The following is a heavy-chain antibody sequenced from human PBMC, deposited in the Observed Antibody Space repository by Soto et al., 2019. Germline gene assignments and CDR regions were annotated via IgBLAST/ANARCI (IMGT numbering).Heavy chain of an antibody. V-gene: IGHV3-21*05. CDR1: GFRFSDHS. J-gene: IGHJ4*01. CDR3: ARLPKGSLVTA. Sequence: AQLVESGGGLVYPAGSLRLSCAASGFRFSDHSMNWVRQAPGKGLQWISYISSSSDDIYYADSVNGRFTVSRDNAKNTLFVQMQRMRADDSAIYSCARLPKGSLVTAWRQGSRVTVSS. CDR2: ISSSSDDI. D-gene: IGHD2-21*02.